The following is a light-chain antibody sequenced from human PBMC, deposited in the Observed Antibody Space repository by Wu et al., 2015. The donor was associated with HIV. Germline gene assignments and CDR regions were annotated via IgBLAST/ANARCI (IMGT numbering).Light chain of an antibody. CDR2: DAS. V-gene: IGKV3-11*01. CDR3: QQYGSSAVT. CDR1: QSVSSY. Sequence: EIVLTQSPDTLSLYPGERATLSCRASQSVSSYLAWFQQKPGQAPRLLIYDASNRVTGLPTRFSGSGSGTDFTLTISSLEPEDFAVYYCQQYGSSAVTFGQGTKLEVK. J-gene: IGKJ2*01.